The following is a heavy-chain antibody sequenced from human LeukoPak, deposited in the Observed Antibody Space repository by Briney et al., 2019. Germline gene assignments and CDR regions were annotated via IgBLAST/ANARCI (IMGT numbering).Heavy chain of an antibody. V-gene: IGHV1-18*01. D-gene: IGHD2-15*01. Sequence: ASVKVSCKASGYTFTSYGISWVRQAPGQGLEWMGWISAYNGNTNYAQKLQGRVTMTTDTSTSTAYMELRRLRSDETAVYYCARADIVVVVAAIHDYWGQGTLVTVSS. J-gene: IGHJ4*02. CDR1: GYTFTSYG. CDR2: ISAYNGNT. CDR3: ARADIVVVVAAIHDY.